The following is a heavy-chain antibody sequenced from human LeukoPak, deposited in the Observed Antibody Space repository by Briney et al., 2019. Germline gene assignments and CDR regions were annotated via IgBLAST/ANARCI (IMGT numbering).Heavy chain of an antibody. CDR2: IYTSGST. Sequence: SETLSLTCTVSGGSVSSYYWSWIRQPAGKGLEWIGRIYTSGSTNYNPSLKNRVTMSVDTSKNQFSLRLSSVTAADTAVYYCARDDWGSYWYFDLWGRGTLVTVSS. V-gene: IGHV4-4*07. J-gene: IGHJ2*01. CDR3: ARDDWGSYWYFDL. CDR1: GGSVSSYY. D-gene: IGHD2-21*01.